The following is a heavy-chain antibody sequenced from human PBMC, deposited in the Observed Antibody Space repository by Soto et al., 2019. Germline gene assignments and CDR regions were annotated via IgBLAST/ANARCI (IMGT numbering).Heavy chain of an antibody. CDR3: ARDLSGSYFPYFQH. CDR1: GGSISSGGYY. J-gene: IGHJ1*01. V-gene: IGHV4-31*02. Sequence: LCGGSISSGGYYWRWIRQHPGKGLEWIGYIYYSGSTYYNPSLKSRVTISVDTSKNQFSLKLSSVTAADTAVYYCARDLSGSYFPYFQHWGQGTLVTVSS. CDR2: IYYSGST. D-gene: IGHD1-26*01.